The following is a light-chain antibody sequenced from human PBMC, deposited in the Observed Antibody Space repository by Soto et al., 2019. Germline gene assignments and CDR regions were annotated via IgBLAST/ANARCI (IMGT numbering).Light chain of an antibody. J-gene: IGLJ1*01. CDR2: DVS. Sequence: QSALTQPASVSGSPGQSITISCTGTSSDVGGYNYVSRYQQHPGKAPKLMIYDVSNRPSGVSNRFSGSKSGNTASLTISGLQAEDEADYYCISYTISSTLYVFGTVTKLTVL. V-gene: IGLV2-14*01. CDR1: SSDVGGYNY. CDR3: ISYTISSTLYV.